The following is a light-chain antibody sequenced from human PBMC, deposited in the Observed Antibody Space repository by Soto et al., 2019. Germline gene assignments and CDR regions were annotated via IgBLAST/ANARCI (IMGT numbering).Light chain of an antibody. Sequence: IQMTQSPSTLSGSVGDRVTITCRASQTISSWLAWYQQKPGKAPKLLIYKASTLKSGVPSRFSGSGSGTEITLTISSLQPDDFATYYCQHYNSYSEAFGQGTKVDTK. CDR2: KAS. CDR3: QHYNSYSEA. CDR1: QTISSW. V-gene: IGKV1-5*03. J-gene: IGKJ1*01.